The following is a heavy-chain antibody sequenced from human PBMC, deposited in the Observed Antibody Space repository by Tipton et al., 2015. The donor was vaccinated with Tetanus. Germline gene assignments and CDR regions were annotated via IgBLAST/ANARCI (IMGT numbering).Heavy chain of an antibody. V-gene: IGHV4-38-2*02. J-gene: IGHJ4*02. CDR3: ARAATGTADFDS. Sequence: TLSLTCSVTDYSISTGYYWGWVRQPPGKGLEWIGRFYSSESTNYNPSLKSRVTMSVDTSKNQFSLRLTSVTAADTAVYYCARAATGTADFDSWGQGTLVTVSS. CDR1: DYSISTGYY. CDR2: FYSSEST. D-gene: IGHD3-9*01.